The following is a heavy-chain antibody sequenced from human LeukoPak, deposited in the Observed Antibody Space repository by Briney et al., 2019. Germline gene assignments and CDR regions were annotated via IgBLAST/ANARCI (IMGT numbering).Heavy chain of an antibody. CDR3: ARPSNSDYLDAFDI. CDR2: IYYSGST. J-gene: IGHJ3*02. D-gene: IGHD2/OR15-2a*01. Sequence: SETLSLTCTVSGDSISSSSYYWGWIRQPPGKGLEWIGSIYYSGSTYYNPSLKSRVTISVDTSKNQFSLKLSSVTAADTAVYYRARPSNSDYLDAFDIWGQGTVVTVSS. V-gene: IGHV4-39*01. CDR1: GDSISSSSYY.